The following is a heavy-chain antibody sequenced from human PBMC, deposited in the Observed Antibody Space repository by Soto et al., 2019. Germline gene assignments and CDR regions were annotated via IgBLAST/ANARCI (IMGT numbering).Heavy chain of an antibody. D-gene: IGHD6-19*01. Sequence: GGSLRLSCAASGFTFSSYAMHWVRQAPGKGLEWVAVISCGGSNTYYADSVKGRFTVSRDNSKNTLYLQMNSLRAEDTAVYYCAKDGLIAVAPKSYWGQGTLVTVSS. CDR3: AKDGLIAVAPKSY. V-gene: IGHV3-30*04. CDR1: GFTFSSYA. CDR2: ISCGGSNT. J-gene: IGHJ4*02.